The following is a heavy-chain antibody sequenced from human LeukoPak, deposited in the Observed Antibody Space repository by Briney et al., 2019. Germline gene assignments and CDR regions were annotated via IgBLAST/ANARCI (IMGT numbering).Heavy chain of an antibody. CDR1: GYTLSNYW. V-gene: IGHV3-7*01. D-gene: IGHD1-20*01. CDR3: TRLGRHNFYFYY. Sequence: GGSQRLSCAASGYTLSNYWMSWLRKAPGKGLEWVANIKEDGSEKFYVDSVKGRFTISRDNAKNSLHLQLNSLRAEHTAVYYGTRLGRHNFYFYY. CDR2: IKEDGSEK. J-gene: IGHJ6*01.